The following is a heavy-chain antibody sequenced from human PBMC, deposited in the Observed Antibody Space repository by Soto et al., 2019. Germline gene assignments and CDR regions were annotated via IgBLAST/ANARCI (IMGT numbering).Heavy chain of an antibody. CDR1: GYTFTSYA. D-gene: IGHD2-15*01. CDR2: INAGNGNT. V-gene: IGHV1-3*01. CDR3: ARDLSGGSPIAFDI. Sequence: ASVKVSCKASGYTFTSYAIHWVRQAPGQRLEWMGWINAGNGNTKYSQKFQGRVTITRDTSASTAYMELSSLRSEDTAVYYCARDLSGGSPIAFDIWGQGTMVTVSS. J-gene: IGHJ3*02.